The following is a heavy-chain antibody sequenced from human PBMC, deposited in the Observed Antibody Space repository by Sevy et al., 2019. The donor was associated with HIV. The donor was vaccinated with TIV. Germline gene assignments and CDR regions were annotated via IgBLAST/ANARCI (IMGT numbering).Heavy chain of an antibody. CDR3: ARAYSSGWYDY. Sequence: GGSLRLSCAASGFTFSSYDMHWVRQATGKGLEWVSAIGTAGDTYYPGSVKGRFTISRENAKNSLYLQMNSLRVGDTAVYYCARAYSSGWYDYWGQGTVVTVSS. V-gene: IGHV3-13*01. CDR1: GFTFSSYD. D-gene: IGHD6-19*01. CDR2: IGTAGDT. J-gene: IGHJ4*02.